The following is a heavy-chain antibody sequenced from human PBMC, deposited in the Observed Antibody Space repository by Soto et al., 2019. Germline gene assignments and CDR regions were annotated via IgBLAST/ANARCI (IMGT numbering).Heavy chain of an antibody. J-gene: IGHJ6*02. V-gene: IGHV1-2*02. CDR3: ARVDRVTGTTLGGYGMDV. Sequence: GASVKVSCKASGYTFTGYYMHWVRQASGQGLEWMGWINPNSGGTNYAQKFQGRVTMTRDTSISTAYMELSRLRSDDTAVYYCARVDRVTGTTLGGYGMDVWGQGTTVTVSS. D-gene: IGHD1-20*01. CDR2: INPNSGGT. CDR1: GYTFTGYY.